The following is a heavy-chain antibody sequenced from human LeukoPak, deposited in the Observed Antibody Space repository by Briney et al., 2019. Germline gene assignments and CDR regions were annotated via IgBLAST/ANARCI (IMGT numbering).Heavy chain of an antibody. D-gene: IGHD2-2*01. CDR1: GFTFSSYA. CDR2: IRSKAYGGTT. Sequence: PGGSLRLSCSASGFTFSSYAMSWVRQAPGKGLEWVGFIRSKAYGGTTEYAASVKGRFTISRDDSKSIAYLQMNSLKTEDTAVYYCTRVAYQLPLDYWGQGTLVTVSS. J-gene: IGHJ4*02. V-gene: IGHV3-49*04. CDR3: TRVAYQLPLDY.